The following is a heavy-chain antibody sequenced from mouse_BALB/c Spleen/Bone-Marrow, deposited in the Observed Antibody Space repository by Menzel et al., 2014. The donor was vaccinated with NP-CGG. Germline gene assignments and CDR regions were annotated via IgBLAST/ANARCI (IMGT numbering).Heavy chain of an antibody. D-gene: IGHD2-4*01. Sequence: EVHLVESGGGLVQPGGSLKLSCAASGFTFXSYGMSWVRQTPDTRLELVATINSNGGSTYYPDSVKGRFTVSRDNAKNTLYLQMSSLKSEDTAMYYCARDYDYDYWGQGTTLTVSS. CDR2: INSNGGST. J-gene: IGHJ2*01. CDR3: ARDYDYDY. V-gene: IGHV5-6-3*01. CDR1: GFTFXSYG.